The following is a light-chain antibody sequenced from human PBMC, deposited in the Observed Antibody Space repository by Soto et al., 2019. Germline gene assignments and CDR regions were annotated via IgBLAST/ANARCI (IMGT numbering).Light chain of an antibody. CDR1: QSIGHF. CDR2: GAS. Sequence: DIPIAQSPSSLASSVGGGITLNFRARQSIGHFLNWYQLKPGKVPKLLIYGASTLNTGVPSRFSGSGSGTDFTLTISSLQPEDSASYCCQQSYSSWATFGGGTKVDIK. J-gene: IGKJ4*01. CDR3: QQSYSSWAT. V-gene: IGKV1-39*01.